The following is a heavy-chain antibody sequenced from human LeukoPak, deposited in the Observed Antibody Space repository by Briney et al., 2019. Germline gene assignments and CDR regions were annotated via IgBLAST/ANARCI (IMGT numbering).Heavy chain of an antibody. D-gene: IGHD3-9*01. V-gene: IGHV3-21*01. CDR3: ARGDILTGYSFPTFDY. J-gene: IGHJ4*02. Sequence: PGGSLRPSCASSGFTFSSYCMYWVCQAPGKGLEGVSSIGSSGSYIYYADSVKGRFTISKDNAKNSLYLQMNSLRAEDTAVYYCARGDILTGYSFPTFDYWGQGTLVTVSS. CDR2: IGSSGSYI. CDR1: GFTFSSYC.